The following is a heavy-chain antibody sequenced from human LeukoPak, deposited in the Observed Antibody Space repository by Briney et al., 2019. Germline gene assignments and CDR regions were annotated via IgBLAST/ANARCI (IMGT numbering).Heavy chain of an antibody. J-gene: IGHJ4*02. D-gene: IGHD2-15*01. V-gene: IGHV4-34*01. Sequence: SETLSLTCAVYGGAFSGYYWTWIRQPPGNGLEWIGEINHSGSTNSNPSLKSRATISIDTSKKQFSLNLSSVTAADTAIYYCARGPDCSEGICVNRPIDYWGQGTLVTVSS. CDR3: ARGPDCSEGICVNRPIDY. CDR1: GGAFSGYY. CDR2: INHSGST.